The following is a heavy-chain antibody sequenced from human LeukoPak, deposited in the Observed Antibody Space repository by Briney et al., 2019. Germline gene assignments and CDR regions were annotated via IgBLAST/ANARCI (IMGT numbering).Heavy chain of an antibody. D-gene: IGHD6-19*01. V-gene: IGHV3-74*01. CDR2: IHSDGSST. J-gene: IGHJ4*02. CDR3: AKDSNGWYQRGSNYFDY. CDR1: GFTFSNYW. Sequence: GGSLRLSCTASGFTFSNYWMHWVRQGPGKGLVRVSRIHSDGSSTTYADSVKGRFTISRDNAKNTLYLQMNSLRAEDTAEYYCAKDSNGWYQRGSNYFDYWGQGTLVTVSS.